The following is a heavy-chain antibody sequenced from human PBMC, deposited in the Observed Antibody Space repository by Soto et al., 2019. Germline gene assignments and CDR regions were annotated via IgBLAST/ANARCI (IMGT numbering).Heavy chain of an antibody. CDR1: GGSISSGGYY. V-gene: IGHV4-31*03. D-gene: IGHD3-22*01. Sequence: ASETLSLTCTVSGGSISSGGYYWSWIRQHPGKGLEWIGYIYYSGSTYYNPSLKSRVTISVDTSKNQFSLKLSSVTAADTAVYYCARANYDSSGYYYSPFDYWGQGTLVTVSS. J-gene: IGHJ4*02. CDR3: ARANYDSSGYYYSPFDY. CDR2: IYYSGST.